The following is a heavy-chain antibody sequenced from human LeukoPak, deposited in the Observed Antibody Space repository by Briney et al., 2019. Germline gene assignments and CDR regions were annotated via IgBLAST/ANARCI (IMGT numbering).Heavy chain of an antibody. CDR3: AKISDYSNFLDY. Sequence: GGSLRLSRAASGFTFSSYGMHWVRQAPGKGLEWVAVIWYDGSNKYYADSVKGRFTTSRDNSKNTLYLQMNSLRAEDTAVYYCAKISDYSNFLDYWGQGTLVTVSS. J-gene: IGHJ4*02. CDR1: GFTFSSYG. V-gene: IGHV3-33*06. D-gene: IGHD4-11*01. CDR2: IWYDGSNK.